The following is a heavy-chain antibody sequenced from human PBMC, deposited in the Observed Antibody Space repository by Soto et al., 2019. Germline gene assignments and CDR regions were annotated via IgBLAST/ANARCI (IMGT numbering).Heavy chain of an antibody. Sequence: QVPLVQSGAEVKKPGALVKVSCKASGYTFTSYGISWVRQAPGQGLEWMGWISAYNGNTNYAQKLQGRVTMTTDTSTSTAYMELRSLRSDDTAVYYCARQPSIVVVPAAIDYWGQGTLVTVSS. D-gene: IGHD2-2*01. V-gene: IGHV1-18*01. CDR1: GYTFTSYG. CDR2: ISAYNGNT. J-gene: IGHJ4*02. CDR3: ARQPSIVVVPAAIDY.